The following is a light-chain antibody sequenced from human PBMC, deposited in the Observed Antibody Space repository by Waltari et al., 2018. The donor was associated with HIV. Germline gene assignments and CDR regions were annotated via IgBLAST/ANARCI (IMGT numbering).Light chain of an antibody. Sequence: SYELTQPPSVSVSPGQTASITCSGDKMGDKYASWYQQKPCQSPVLVIYQDNKRPSGIPDRFSGSNSGNTATLIISGAQAMDEADYFCQAWDSSAVVFGGGTKLTVL. CDR1: KMGDKY. V-gene: IGLV3-1*01. CDR2: QDN. CDR3: QAWDSSAVV. J-gene: IGLJ2*01.